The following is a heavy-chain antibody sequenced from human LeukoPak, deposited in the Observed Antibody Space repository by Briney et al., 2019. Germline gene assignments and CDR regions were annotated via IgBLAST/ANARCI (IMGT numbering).Heavy chain of an antibody. V-gene: IGHV1-24*01. CDR3: ATGLFIAAADHHDY. D-gene: IGHD6-13*01. CDR2: FDPEDGET. CDR1: GYTLTELS. Sequence: ASVKVSCKVSGYTLTELSMHWVRQAPGKGLEWMGGFDPEDGETIYAQNFQGGVTMTEDTSTDTAYMELSSLRSEDTAVYYCATGLFIAAADHHDYWGQGTLVTVSS. J-gene: IGHJ4*02.